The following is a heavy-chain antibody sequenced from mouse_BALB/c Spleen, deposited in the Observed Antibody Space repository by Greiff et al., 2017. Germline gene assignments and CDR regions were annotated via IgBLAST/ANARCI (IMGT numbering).Heavy chain of an antibody. CDR3: TRLGITTGYAMDY. CDR2: IYPGNSDT. Sequence: EVQLQESGTVLARPGASVKMSCKASGYSFTSYWMHWVKQRPGQGLEWIGAIYPGNSDTSYNQKFKGKAKLTAVTSASTAYMELSSLTNEDSAVYYCTRLGITTGYAMDYWGQGTSVTVSS. CDR1: GYSFTSYW. V-gene: IGHV1-5*01. J-gene: IGHJ4*01. D-gene: IGHD2-4*01.